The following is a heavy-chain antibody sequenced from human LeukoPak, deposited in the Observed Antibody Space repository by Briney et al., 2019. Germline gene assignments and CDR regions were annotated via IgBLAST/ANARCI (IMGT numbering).Heavy chain of an antibody. CDR1: GFTFSSYS. Sequence: GGSLRLSCAASGFTFSSYSMNWVRQAPGKGLEGVSYISSSSSTIYYADSVKGRFTISRDNAKNSLYLQMNSLRAEDTAVYYCARDQSSSSRYWGQGTLVTVSS. CDR3: ARDQSSSSRY. V-gene: IGHV3-48*01. CDR2: ISSSSSTI. J-gene: IGHJ4*02. D-gene: IGHD6-6*01.